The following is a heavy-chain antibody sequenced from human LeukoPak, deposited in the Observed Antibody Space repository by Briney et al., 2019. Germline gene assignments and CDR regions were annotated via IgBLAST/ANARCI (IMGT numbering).Heavy chain of an antibody. CDR3: ARSSTRGSGSSAYGY. Sequence: ASVKVSCKASGYTFTGYYMHWVRQAPGQGLEWMGWINPNRGGTNYAQKFQGRVTMTRDTSISTAYMELSRLRSDDTAVYYCARSSTRGSGSSAYGYWGQGTLVTVSS. CDR2: INPNRGGT. V-gene: IGHV1-2*02. J-gene: IGHJ4*02. D-gene: IGHD1-26*01. CDR1: GYTFTGYY.